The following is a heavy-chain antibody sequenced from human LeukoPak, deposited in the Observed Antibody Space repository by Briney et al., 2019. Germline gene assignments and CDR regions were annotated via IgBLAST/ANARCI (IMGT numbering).Heavy chain of an antibody. CDR3: ARDRGWFHFDY. J-gene: IGHJ4*02. Sequence: GGSLRLSCAASGFTFSSYWMSWVRQAPGKGLEWVANIKEDGSEKNYVDSVKGRFTISRDNAKNSLYLQMNSLRAEDTAVYYCARDRGWFHFDYWGRGILVTVSS. V-gene: IGHV3-7*03. D-gene: IGHD6-19*01. CDR2: IKEDGSEK. CDR1: GFTFSSYW.